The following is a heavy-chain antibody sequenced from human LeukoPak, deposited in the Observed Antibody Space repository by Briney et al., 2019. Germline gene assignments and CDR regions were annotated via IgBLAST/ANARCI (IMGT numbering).Heavy chain of an antibody. V-gene: IGHV3-53*01. CDR2: IYSGGNT. J-gene: IGHJ4*02. D-gene: IGHD6-13*01. CDR1: GFIVSSNY. CDR3: ARDPPGIAASGTYY. Sequence: PGGSLRLSCAASGFIVSSNYMSWVRQAPGKGLEWVSVIYSGGNTYYADSVKGRFTISRDSSKNTLFLQMNSLRVEDTAVYYCARDPPGIAASGTYYWGQGTLVTVSS.